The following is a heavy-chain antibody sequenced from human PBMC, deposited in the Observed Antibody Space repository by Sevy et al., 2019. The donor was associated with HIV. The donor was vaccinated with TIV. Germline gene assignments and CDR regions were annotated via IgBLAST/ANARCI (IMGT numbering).Heavy chain of an antibody. J-gene: IGHJ3*02. CDR2: INPNSGST. CDR3: ARVFPYCGGGSCYSPYDALDI. D-gene: IGHD2-15*01. CDR1: GYTFTGHY. V-gene: IGHV1-2*02. Sequence: ASVKVSCKASGYTFTGHYMHWVRQAPGQGLEWMGWINPNSGSTDYAQKFQGRVTLTRETSISTAYLELSRLTSDDTAVYYCARVFPYCGGGSCYSPYDALDIWGQGTMVTVSS.